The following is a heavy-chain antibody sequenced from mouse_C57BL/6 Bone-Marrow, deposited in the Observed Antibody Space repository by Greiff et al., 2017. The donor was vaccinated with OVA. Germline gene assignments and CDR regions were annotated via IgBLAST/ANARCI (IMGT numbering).Heavy chain of an antibody. CDR1: GYTFTSYW. D-gene: IGHD1-1*01. J-gene: IGHJ4*01. CDR2: IYPGSGST. V-gene: IGHV1-55*01. Sequence: QVQLQQSGAELVKPGASVKMSCKASGYTFTSYWITWVKQRPGQGLEWIGDIYPGSGSTNYNEKFKSKATLTVDTSSSTAYMQLSSLTSEDSAVYYCARRTTVRGRPYAMDYWGQGTSVTVSS. CDR3: ARRTTVRGRPYAMDY.